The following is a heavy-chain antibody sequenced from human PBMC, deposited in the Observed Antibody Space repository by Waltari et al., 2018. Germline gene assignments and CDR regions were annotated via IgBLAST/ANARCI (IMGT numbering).Heavy chain of an antibody. CDR2: IKQDGSEK. V-gene: IGHV3-7*01. CDR3: ARVPLYSSSWYGMDV. J-gene: IGHJ6*02. Sequence: EVQLVESGGGLVQPGGSLRLSCAASGFTFSSYWMSWVRQAPGKGREWVANIKQDGSEKYYVDSGKGRFTISRDNAKNSLYLQMNSLRVEDTAVYYCARVPLYSSSWYGMDVWGQGTTVTVSS. D-gene: IGHD6-13*01. CDR1: GFTFSSYW.